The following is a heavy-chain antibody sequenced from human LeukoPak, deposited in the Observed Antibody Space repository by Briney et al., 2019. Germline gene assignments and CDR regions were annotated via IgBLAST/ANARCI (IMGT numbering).Heavy chain of an antibody. D-gene: IGHD5-24*01. CDR2: IYHSGIT. V-gene: IGHV4-59*08. CDR3: ARLSTSRDGYKFGYSWYY. J-gene: IGHJ4*02. CDR1: GGSISSYY. Sequence: PSETLSLTCTVSGGSISSYYWSWIRQPPGKGLEWIGTIYHSGITFYNPSLRGRVIISVDTSKNQFSLRLSSVTAADTAVHYCARLSTSRDGYKFGYSWYYWGQGTLVTVSS.